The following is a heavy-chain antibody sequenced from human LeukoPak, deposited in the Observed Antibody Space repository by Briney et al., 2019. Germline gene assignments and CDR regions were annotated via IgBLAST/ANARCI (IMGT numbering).Heavy chain of an antibody. CDR3: ARPTYDSSDYEYFQH. V-gene: IGHV3-53*01. D-gene: IGHD3-22*01. J-gene: IGHJ1*01. CDR1: GFTVSSNY. Sequence: GGSLRLSCAASGFTVSSNYMSWVRQAPGKGLEWLSVIYSGGSRYYADSVKGRFTISRDNSKNTMYLQMNSLRAEDTAVYYCARPTYDSSDYEYFQHWGQGTLVTVSS. CDR2: IYSGGSR.